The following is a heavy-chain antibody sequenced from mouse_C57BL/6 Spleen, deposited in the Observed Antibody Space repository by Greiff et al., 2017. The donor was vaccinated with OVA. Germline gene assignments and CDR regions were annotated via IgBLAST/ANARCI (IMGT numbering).Heavy chain of an antibody. CDR2: IWSGGST. V-gene: IGHV2-2*01. Sequence: VQLVESGPGLVQPSQSLSITCTVSGFSLTSYGVHWVRQSPGKGLEWLGVIWSGGSTDYNAAFISRLSISKDNSKSQVFFKMNSLQADDTAIYYCARNSWDVGFAYWGQGTLVTVSA. CDR1: GFSLTSYG. J-gene: IGHJ3*01. CDR3: ARNSWDVGFAY. D-gene: IGHD4-1*01.